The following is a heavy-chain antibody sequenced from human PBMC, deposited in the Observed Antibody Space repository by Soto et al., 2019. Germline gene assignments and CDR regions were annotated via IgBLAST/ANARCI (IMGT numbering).Heavy chain of an antibody. D-gene: IGHD5-12*01. Sequence: SETLSLTCTVSGGSISSSSYYWGWIRQPPGKGLEWIGSIYYSGSTYYNPSLKSRVTISVDTSKNQFSLKLSSVTAADTAVYYCARIYSGYDSTRTTPYYYYYYMDVWGKGTTVTVSS. V-gene: IGHV4-39*01. CDR1: GGSISSSSYY. CDR2: IYYSGST. J-gene: IGHJ6*03. CDR3: ARIYSGYDSTRTTPYYYYYYMDV.